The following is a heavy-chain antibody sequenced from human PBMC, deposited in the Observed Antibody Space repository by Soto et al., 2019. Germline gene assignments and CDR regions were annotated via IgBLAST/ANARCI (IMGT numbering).Heavy chain of an antibody. CDR2: IYYSGST. V-gene: IGHV4-61*01. D-gene: IGHD1-26*01. J-gene: IGHJ5*02. CDR1: GVSVSSGSYS. Sequence: SQTLSLSYNVSGVSVSSGSYSWSWIRQPPGKGLEWIGYIYYSGSTNYNPSLKSRVTISVDTSKNQFSLKLSSVTAADTAVYYCARDHTYSGSYDWFDPWGQGTLVTVSS. CDR3: ARDHTYSGSYDWFDP.